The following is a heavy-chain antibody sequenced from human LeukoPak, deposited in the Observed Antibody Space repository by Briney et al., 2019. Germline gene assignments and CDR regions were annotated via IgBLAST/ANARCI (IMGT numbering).Heavy chain of an antibody. CDR1: GGSISSSSYY. V-gene: IGHV4-39*07. CDR2: IYYSGST. J-gene: IGHJ5*02. D-gene: IGHD3-10*01. CDR3: ARDKSSPYGSGFFWFDP. Sequence: SETLSLTCTVSGGSISSSSYYWGWIRQPPGKGLEWIGSIYYSGSTNYNPSLKSRVTISVDTSKNQFSLKLSSVTAADTAVYYCARDKSSPYGSGFFWFDPWGQGTLVTVSS.